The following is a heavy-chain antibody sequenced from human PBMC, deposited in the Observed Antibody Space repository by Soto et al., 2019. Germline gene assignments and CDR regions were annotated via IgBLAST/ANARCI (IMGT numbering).Heavy chain of an antibody. Sequence: SVKVSCKASGFTFTSSAVQWVRQARGQRLEWIGWIGVGSGNRHYAQKFEGRVTMTTDTSTTTAYLELRSLRSDDPAVYYCVRQYYDFWTDYPDFDYWGQGTLVTVSS. V-gene: IGHV1-58*01. CDR3: VRQYYDFWTDYPDFDY. D-gene: IGHD3-3*01. CDR2: IGVGSGNR. J-gene: IGHJ4*02. CDR1: GFTFTSSA.